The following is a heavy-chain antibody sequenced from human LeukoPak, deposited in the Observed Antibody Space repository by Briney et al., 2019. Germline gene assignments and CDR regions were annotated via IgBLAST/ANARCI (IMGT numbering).Heavy chain of an antibody. V-gene: IGHV1-2*06. J-gene: IGHJ4*02. CDR1: GYTFTSYY. Sequence: ASVKVSCKASGYTFTSYYIHWVRQTPGQGLEWMGRINPNSGGTNYAQKFQGRVTMTRDTSISTAYMELSRLRSDDTAVYYCARDPPSFGSSGEVRGRDFDYWGQGTLVTVSS. CDR2: INPNSGGT. CDR3: ARDPPSFGSSGEVRGRDFDY. D-gene: IGHD6-19*01.